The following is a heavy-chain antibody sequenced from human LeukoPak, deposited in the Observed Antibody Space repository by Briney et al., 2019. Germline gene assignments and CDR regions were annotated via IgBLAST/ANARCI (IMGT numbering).Heavy chain of an antibody. CDR3: ARPRDYGFDY. V-gene: IGHV4-39*01. D-gene: IGHD4/OR15-4a*01. CDR2: IYNGETT. CDR1: GGYISSSSPY. Sequence: PSETLCLTCTVSGGYISSSSPYWGWIRQPPGKGLEWIGTIYNGETTYYNSSLKSRVTISVDTSKNQFSLKLSSVTAADTAVYYCARPRDYGFDYWGQGTLVTVSS. J-gene: IGHJ4*02.